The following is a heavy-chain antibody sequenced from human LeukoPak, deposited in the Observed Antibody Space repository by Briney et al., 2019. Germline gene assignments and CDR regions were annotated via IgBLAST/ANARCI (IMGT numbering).Heavy chain of an antibody. CDR2: ISTYNGFT. CDR1: SNSFDGFG. J-gene: IGHJ5*02. D-gene: IGHD1-14*01. V-gene: IGHV1-18*01. Sequence: ASVKVSCKASSNSFDGFGMNWVRQAPGQSFEWMGWISTYNGFTKYAENFEGRVTLTTDKSTSTVYIDLRSLRSDDAAVYYCARDLTVTGMYNWFDPWGQGTLVTVSA. CDR3: ARDLTVTGMYNWFDP.